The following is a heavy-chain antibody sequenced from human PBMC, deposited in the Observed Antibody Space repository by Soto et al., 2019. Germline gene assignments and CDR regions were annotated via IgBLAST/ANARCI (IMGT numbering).Heavy chain of an antibody. V-gene: IGHV4-59*04. Sequence: SGTLSVTCTLFGHCIGSYYRSCVRLPPGKGLEWIGCIYYSGSTSYNPSLQSRVTISLDTSKTQFSLKLSSVTAADPAVYYCTAPELLRYCGQGTLVTVT. D-gene: IGHD1-7*01. CDR1: GHCIGSYY. J-gene: IGHJ4*02. CDR3: TAPELLRY. CDR2: IYYSGST.